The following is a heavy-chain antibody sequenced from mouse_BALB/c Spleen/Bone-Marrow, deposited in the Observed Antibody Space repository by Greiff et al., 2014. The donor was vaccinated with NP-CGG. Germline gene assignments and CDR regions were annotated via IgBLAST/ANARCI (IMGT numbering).Heavy chain of an antibody. J-gene: IGHJ1*01. D-gene: IGHD2-1*01. CDR2: IGTGRGT. CDR1: GFSLKNYG. V-gene: IGHV2-9*02. CDR3: ARDRAYGNWYFDV. Sequence: VKLVESGPGLVAPSQSLSITCTVSGFSLKNYGVHWVRQPPGKGLEWLGVIGTGRGTNYNSALMSRLSISKDNSKSQVFLKMNSLQTDGTAMYYCARDRAYGNWYFDVWGAGTTVTVSS.